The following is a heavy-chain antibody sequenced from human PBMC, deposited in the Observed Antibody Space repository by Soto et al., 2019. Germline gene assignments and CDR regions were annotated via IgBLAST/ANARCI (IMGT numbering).Heavy chain of an antibody. CDR1: GFTFSSYG. D-gene: IGHD2-15*01. Sequence: QVQLVESGGGVVQPGRSLRLSCAASGFTFSSYGMHWVRQAPGKGLEWVAVIWYDGSNKYYADSVKGRFTISRDNSKNTLYLQMNSLRAEDTAVYYCARDTCSGGSCYSDYWGQGTLVTVSS. CDR2: IWYDGSNK. J-gene: IGHJ4*02. V-gene: IGHV3-33*01. CDR3: ARDTCSGGSCYSDY.